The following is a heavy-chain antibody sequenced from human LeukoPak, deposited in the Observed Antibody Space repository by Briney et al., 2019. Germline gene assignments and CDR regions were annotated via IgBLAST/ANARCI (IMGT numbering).Heavy chain of an antibody. V-gene: IGHV4-34*01. D-gene: IGHD2-8*01. CDR1: GGSFSDYS. CDR3: ARAPYCTNGVCYPEYNWFDP. J-gene: IGHJ5*02. CDR2: INHSGGT. Sequence: PSETLSLTCAVYGGSFSDYSWSWIRQPPGKGLEWIGEINHSGGTNHNPSLMSRVIMSVDTSKNQFSLKVSSVTAADTAVYYCARAPYCTNGVCYPEYNWFDPWGQGTLVTVSS.